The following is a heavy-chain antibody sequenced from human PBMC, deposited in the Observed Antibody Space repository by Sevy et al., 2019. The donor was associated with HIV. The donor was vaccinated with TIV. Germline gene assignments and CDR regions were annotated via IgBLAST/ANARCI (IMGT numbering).Heavy chain of an antibody. V-gene: IGHV3-48*03. Sequence: GGSLRLSCAASGFTFSIYEMNWVRQAPGKGLEWVSYITRSGSTIYYADSVKGRFTISRDNAKNSLYLQMNSLRAEDTAIYYCARAQDYYDSSGAYYFDYWVQGALVTVSS. CDR2: ITRSGSTI. D-gene: IGHD3-22*01. J-gene: IGHJ4*02. CDR1: GFTFSIYE. CDR3: ARAQDYYDSSGAYYFDY.